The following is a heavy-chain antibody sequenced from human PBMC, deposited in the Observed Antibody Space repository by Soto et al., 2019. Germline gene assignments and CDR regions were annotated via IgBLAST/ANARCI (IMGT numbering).Heavy chain of an antibody. CDR3: ARGFYYGSGSYPDV. Sequence: PGGSLRLSCAASGFTFSSYGMHWVRQAPGKGLEWVAVIWYDGSNKYYADSVKGRFTISRDNSKNTLYLQMNSLRAEDTAVYYCARGFYYGSGSYPDVWGKGTTVTVSS. CDR1: GFTFSSYG. V-gene: IGHV3-33*01. CDR2: IWYDGSNK. D-gene: IGHD3-10*01. J-gene: IGHJ6*04.